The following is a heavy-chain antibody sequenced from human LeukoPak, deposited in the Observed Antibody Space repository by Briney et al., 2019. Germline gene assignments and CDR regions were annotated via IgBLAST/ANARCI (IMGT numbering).Heavy chain of an antibody. Sequence: GGSLRLSCAASGFTFSDYYMSLIRQAPGKGLEWVSYISSSGSTIYYADSVKGRFTISRDNAKNSLYLQMNSLRAEDTAVYYCARDAQLALSRWFDPWGQGTLVTVSS. V-gene: IGHV3-11*04. CDR1: GFTFSDYY. CDR3: ARDAQLALSRWFDP. D-gene: IGHD6-6*01. CDR2: ISSSGSTI. J-gene: IGHJ5*02.